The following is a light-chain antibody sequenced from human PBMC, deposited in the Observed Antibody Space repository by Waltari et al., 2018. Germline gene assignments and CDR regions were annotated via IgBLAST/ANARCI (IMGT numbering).Light chain of an antibody. V-gene: IGKV2-24*01. CDR1: QSLVDTDGNTY. CDR2: KVS. J-gene: IGKJ1*01. CDR3: AQATHFPRT. Sequence: DLVMTQTPLSSLVSLGQPASISCRSSQSLVDTDGNTYLSWLHQRPGQPPRLLIYKVSNRFYGVPDRFSGSGAGTDFTLKISRVEAEDVGIYYCAQATHFPRTFGQGTKVEI.